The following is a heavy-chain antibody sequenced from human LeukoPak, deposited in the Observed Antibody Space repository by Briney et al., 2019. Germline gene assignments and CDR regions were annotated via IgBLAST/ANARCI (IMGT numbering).Heavy chain of an antibody. J-gene: IGHJ4*02. V-gene: IGHV3-7*01. D-gene: IGHD3-3*01. CDR3: ARASAYDFWSGLIYYFDY. CDR2: IKQDGSEK. CDR1: GFTFSTYW. Sequence: PGGSLRLSCAASGFTFSTYWMDWVRQAPGKGLEWVANIKQDGSEKYYVDSVKGRFTISRDNAKNSLYLQMNSLRAEDTAVYYCARASAYDFWSGLIYYFDYWGQGTLVTVSS.